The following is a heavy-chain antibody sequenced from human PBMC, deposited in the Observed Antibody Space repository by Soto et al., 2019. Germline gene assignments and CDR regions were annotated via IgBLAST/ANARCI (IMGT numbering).Heavy chain of an antibody. Sequence: EVQLVESGGGLVKPGGSLRLSCAASGFTFSSYWMHWVRQAPGKGLVWVSRINSDGSSTSYADSVKGRITISRDNAKNTLYLQMNSLRDEDTAVYYCARDASSWYYFDNWGQGTLVTVSS. CDR2: INSDGSST. CDR1: GFTFSSYW. V-gene: IGHV3-74*01. D-gene: IGHD6-13*01. CDR3: ARDASSWYYFDN. J-gene: IGHJ4*02.